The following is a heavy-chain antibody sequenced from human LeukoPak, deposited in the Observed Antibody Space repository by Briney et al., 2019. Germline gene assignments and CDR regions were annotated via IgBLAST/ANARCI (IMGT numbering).Heavy chain of an antibody. J-gene: IGHJ4*02. CDR1: GFTFSDYY. Sequence: GGSLRLSCAASGFTFSDYYMSWIRQAPGKGLEWVSYISSSSSTIYYADSVKGRFTISRDNAKNSLYLQMNSLRAEDTAVYYCARDLAGYSSGWYNSYFDYWGQGTLVTVSS. CDR2: ISSSSSTI. V-gene: IGHV3-11*04. D-gene: IGHD6-19*01. CDR3: ARDLAGYSSGWYNSYFDY.